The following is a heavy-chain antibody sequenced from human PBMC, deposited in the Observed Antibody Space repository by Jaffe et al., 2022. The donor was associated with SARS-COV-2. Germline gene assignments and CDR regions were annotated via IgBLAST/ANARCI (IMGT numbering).Heavy chain of an antibody. Sequence: QVQLQESGPGLVKPSETLSLTCTVSGGSISSYYWSWIRQPPGKGLEWIGYIYYSGSTNYNPSLKSRVTISVDTSKNQFSLKLSSVTAADTAVYYCARGPLYYYDSSGYFDYWGQGTLVTVSS. D-gene: IGHD3-22*01. CDR1: GGSISSYY. CDR2: IYYSGST. V-gene: IGHV4-59*01. CDR3: ARGPLYYYDSSGYFDY. J-gene: IGHJ4*02.